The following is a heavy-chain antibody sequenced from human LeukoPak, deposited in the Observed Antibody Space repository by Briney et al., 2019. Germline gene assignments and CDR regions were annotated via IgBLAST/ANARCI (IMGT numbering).Heavy chain of an antibody. D-gene: IGHD6-13*01. V-gene: IGHV1-2*02. J-gene: IGHJ3*02. Sequence: GASVKVSCKASGYTFTGYYMHWVRQAPGQGLEWMGWINPNSGGTNYAQKFQGRVTMTRDTSISTAYMELSRLRSDDTAVYYCAKVRIAAAGTEAFDIWGQGTMVTVSS. CDR3: AKVRIAAAGTEAFDI. CDR2: INPNSGGT. CDR1: GYTFTGYY.